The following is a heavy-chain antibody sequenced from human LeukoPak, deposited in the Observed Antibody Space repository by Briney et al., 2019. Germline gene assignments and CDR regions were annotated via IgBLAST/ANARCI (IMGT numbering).Heavy chain of an antibody. CDR3: ARGGDYGDYVAYLDY. CDR1: GFTFSSYG. D-gene: IGHD4-17*01. CDR2: IWYDGSNK. J-gene: IGHJ4*02. V-gene: IGHV3-33*01. Sequence: GGSLRLSCAASGFTFSSYGMHWVRQAPGKGLEWVAVIWYDGSNKYYADSVKGRFTISRDNSKNTLYLQMNSLRAEDTAVYYCARGGDYGDYVAYLDYWGQGTLVTVSS.